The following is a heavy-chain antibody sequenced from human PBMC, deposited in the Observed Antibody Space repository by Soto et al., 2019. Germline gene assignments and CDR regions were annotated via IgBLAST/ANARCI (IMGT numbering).Heavy chain of an antibody. Sequence: EVQLLESGGGLVQPGGSLRLSCAASGFTFSSYAMRWVRQAPGKGLEWGSAISGSGDSTYYADSVKGRFTTSRDNSKNTLYLQMNSLRAEDTAVDYCASRGSGSYYDYWGQGTLVTVSS. CDR3: ASRGSGSYYDY. D-gene: IGHD1-26*01. CDR1: GFTFSSYA. V-gene: IGHV3-23*01. CDR2: ISGSGDST. J-gene: IGHJ4*02.